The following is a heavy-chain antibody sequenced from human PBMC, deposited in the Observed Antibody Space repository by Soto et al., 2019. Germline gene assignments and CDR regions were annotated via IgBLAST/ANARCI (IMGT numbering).Heavy chain of an antibody. J-gene: IGHJ2*01. CDR2: IRWNSGSS. D-gene: IGHD2-8*02. CDR1: GFTFHNYG. Sequence: PGGSLRLSCLVSGFTFHNYGFYWVRQAPGKGLEWVSGIRWNSGSSGYADSVKGRFTISRDNAKDSLYLQMNSLRPEDTALYFCVRGVLTSEDYRGFFDLWGRGTLVTVSS. CDR3: VRGVLTSEDYRGFFDL. V-gene: IGHV3-9*01.